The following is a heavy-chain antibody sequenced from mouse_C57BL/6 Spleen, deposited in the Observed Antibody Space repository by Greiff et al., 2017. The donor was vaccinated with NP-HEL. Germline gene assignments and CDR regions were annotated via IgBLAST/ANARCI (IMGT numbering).Heavy chain of an antibody. CDR1: GFTFSSYA. CDR3: ARVNYAPYYFDY. J-gene: IGHJ2*01. CDR2: ISDGGSYT. Sequence: DVMLVESGGGLVKPGGSLKLSCAASGFTFSSYAMSWVRQTPEKRLEWVATISDGGSYTYYPDNVKGRFTISRDNAKNNLYLQMSHLKSEDTAMYYCARVNYAPYYFDYWGQGTTLTVSS. V-gene: IGHV5-4*03. D-gene: IGHD1-1*02.